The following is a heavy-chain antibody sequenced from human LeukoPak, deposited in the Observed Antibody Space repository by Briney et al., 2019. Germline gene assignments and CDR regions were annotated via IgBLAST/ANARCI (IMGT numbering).Heavy chain of an antibody. D-gene: IGHD3-22*01. CDR2: ISAYNGNT. Sequence: ASVKVSCKASGYSFSTYAIGWVRQAPGQGLEWMGWISAYNGNTNYAQKLQGRGTMTTDTSTGTAYMELRSLRSDDTAVYYFARATYCYDSSRSAFDIWGQGTMVTVSS. CDR3: ARATYCYDSSRSAFDI. V-gene: IGHV1-18*01. J-gene: IGHJ3*02. CDR1: GYSFSTYA.